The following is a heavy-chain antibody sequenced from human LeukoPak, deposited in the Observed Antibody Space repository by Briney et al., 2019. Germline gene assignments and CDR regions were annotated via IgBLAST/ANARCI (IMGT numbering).Heavy chain of an antibody. J-gene: IGHJ5*02. CDR1: GGSISSYY. V-gene: IGHV4-59*01. CDR3: ARVPNSSGWRSYNWFDP. D-gene: IGHD6-19*01. CDR2: IYYSGST. Sequence: PSETLSLNCTVSGGSISSYYWSWIRQPPGKRLEWIGYIYYSGSTNYNPSLKSRVTISVDTSKNQFSLKLSSVTAADTAVYYCARVPNSSGWRSYNWFDPWGQGTLVTVSS.